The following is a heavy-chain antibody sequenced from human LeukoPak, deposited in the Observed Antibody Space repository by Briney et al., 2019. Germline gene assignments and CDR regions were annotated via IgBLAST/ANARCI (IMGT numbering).Heavy chain of an antibody. CDR3: ARDRMYDFWSCYSHDAFDI. J-gene: IGHJ3*02. D-gene: IGHD3-3*01. Sequence: SETLSLTCSVSGGSISSYYWSWIRQPPGKGLEGIGYIYYSGSTNYNPSLKSRVTLSVDTSKNPFSPKLGSVTAADKAVYYCARDRMYDFWSCYSHDAFDIWGQRTMVTVS. CDR1: GGSISSYY. CDR2: IYYSGST. V-gene: IGHV4-59*01.